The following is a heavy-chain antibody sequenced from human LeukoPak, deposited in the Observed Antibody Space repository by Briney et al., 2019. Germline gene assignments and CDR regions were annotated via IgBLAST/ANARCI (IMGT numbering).Heavy chain of an antibody. CDR2: MSGSGGGT. V-gene: IGHV3-23*01. CDR1: GFTFSTYG. D-gene: IGHD2-15*01. Sequence: PGGSLRLSCAASGFTFSTYGMSWVRQAPGKGLEWVSAMSGSGGGTNYADSVKGRFTISRDNSRNTLYLQMNSLRAEDTAVYYCANDDCSGGSCYSFEYFQHWGQRTLVTVSS. CDR3: ANDDCSGGSCYSFEYFQH. J-gene: IGHJ1*01.